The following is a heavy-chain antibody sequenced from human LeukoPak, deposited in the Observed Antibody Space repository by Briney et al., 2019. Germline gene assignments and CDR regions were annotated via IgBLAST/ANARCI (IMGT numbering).Heavy chain of an antibody. CDR3: ANDAQRGFDYSNSLEH. CDR1: GFTFSHFG. J-gene: IGHJ5*02. V-gene: IGHV3-33*06. Sequence: RPGTSLRLSCETSGFTFSHFGMHWVRQAPGKGLEWVAVIWSDATNQYYADSVKGRFTISRDNFRRTVSLEMNSLRAEDTAVYYCANDAQRGFDYSNSLEHWGQGSLVIASS. D-gene: IGHD4-11*01. CDR2: IWSDATNQ.